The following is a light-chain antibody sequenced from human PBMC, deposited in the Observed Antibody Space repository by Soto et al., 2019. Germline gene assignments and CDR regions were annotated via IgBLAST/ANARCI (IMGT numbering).Light chain of an antibody. CDR1: QSISYC. J-gene: IGKJ4*01. V-gene: IGKV1-39*01. CDR3: QQTYTTPLT. CDR2: GAS. Sequence: DIQMTQSPSSLSAYVGDRVNITCRASQSISYCLNWYQQKPGRAPNLLMYGASSLQSGVPSRFTGSGSGTEFTLTITSLQPGDFATYYCQQTYTTPLTFGGGTKVEIK.